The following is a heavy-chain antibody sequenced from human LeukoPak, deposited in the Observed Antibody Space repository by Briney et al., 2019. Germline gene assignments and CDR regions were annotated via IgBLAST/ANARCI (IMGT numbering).Heavy chain of an antibody. CDR2: TYYRSRWYN. D-gene: IGHD6-19*01. CDR1: GDSVSSNSAA. CDR3: ARVTEKQYLPIDS. J-gene: IGHJ4*02. Sequence: PSQTLSLTCAISGDSVSSNSAAWNCIRQSPSRGLEWLGRTYYRSRWYNEYALSVKSRITINPDTSKNQFSLQLNSVTPEDTAVYYCARVTEKQYLPIDSWGQGSLLTVSS. V-gene: IGHV6-1*01.